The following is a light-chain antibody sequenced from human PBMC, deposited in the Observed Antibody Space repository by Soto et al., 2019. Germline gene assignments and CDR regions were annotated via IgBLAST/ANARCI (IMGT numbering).Light chain of an antibody. CDR3: QQRSNWPPLT. CDR1: QSVSSY. Sequence: EIVSTQSPATLSLYPGERATLSCRASQSVSSYLAWYQQKPGQAPRLLIYDASNRATGIPARFSGSGSGTDFTLTISSLEPEDFAVYYCQQRSNWPPLTFGGGTKVDIK. J-gene: IGKJ4*01. CDR2: DAS. V-gene: IGKV3-11*01.